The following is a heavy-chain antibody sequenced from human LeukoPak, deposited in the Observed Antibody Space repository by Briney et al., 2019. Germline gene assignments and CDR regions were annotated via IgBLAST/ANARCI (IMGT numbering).Heavy chain of an antibody. J-gene: IGHJ5*02. Sequence: ASVKVSCKASGYTFTGNYMHWVRQAPGQGLEWMGWINPNSGGINYAQKFQGRVTMTRDTSISTAYMELSRLRSDDTAVYYCARVVPAANNWFDPWGQGTLVTVSS. CDR3: ARVVPAANNWFDP. D-gene: IGHD2-2*01. CDR2: INPNSGGI. CDR1: GYTFTGNY. V-gene: IGHV1-2*02.